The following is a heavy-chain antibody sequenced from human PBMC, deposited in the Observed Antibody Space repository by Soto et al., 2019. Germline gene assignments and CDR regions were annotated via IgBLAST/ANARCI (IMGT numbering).Heavy chain of an antibody. V-gene: IGHV4-39*01. CDR3: ASSQKGYNWNYFDH. J-gene: IGHJ4*02. D-gene: IGHD1-20*01. CDR2: FFYTGFT. Sequence: PSETLSLTCAVSGGSFSGSYYYWGGVRQSPGRGPEWIVSFFYTGFTSYNPSLESRVSVSVDTSKNQFSLKVSAVTAADTAVYYCASSQKGYNWNYFDHWGQGALVTVS. CDR1: GGSFSGSYYY.